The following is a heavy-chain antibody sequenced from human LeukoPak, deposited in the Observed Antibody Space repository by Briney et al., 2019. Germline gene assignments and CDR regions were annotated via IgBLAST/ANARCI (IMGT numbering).Heavy chain of an antibody. Sequence: SETLSLTCTVSGGSISSYYWSWIRQPPGKGLEWIGYIYYSGSTNYNPSLKSRVTISVDTSKNQFSLKLSSVTAADTAVYYCAREGGSYSGGYYYYYMDVWGKGTTVTVSS. J-gene: IGHJ6*03. CDR2: IYYSGST. D-gene: IGHD1-26*01. CDR1: GGSISSYY. CDR3: AREGGSYSGGYYYYYMDV. V-gene: IGHV4-59*01.